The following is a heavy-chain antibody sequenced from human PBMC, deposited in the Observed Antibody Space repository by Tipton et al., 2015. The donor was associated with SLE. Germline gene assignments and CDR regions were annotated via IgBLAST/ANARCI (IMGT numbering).Heavy chain of an antibody. Sequence: TLSLTCTVSGGSISSYYWSWIRQSPGKGLEWIGEIHHSENTNYNPSLRSRVTISIDKSKDQLSLKLTSVTAADTAVYYCARGPRDYVVVPPAIENWFDPWGQGTLVTVSS. CDR1: GGSISSYY. CDR3: ARGPRDYVVVPPAIENWFDP. J-gene: IGHJ5*02. CDR2: IHHSENT. D-gene: IGHD2-2*02. V-gene: IGHV4-34*01.